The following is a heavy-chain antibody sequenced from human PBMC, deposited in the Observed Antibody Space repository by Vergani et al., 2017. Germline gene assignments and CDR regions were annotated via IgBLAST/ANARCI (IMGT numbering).Heavy chain of an antibody. CDR3: ARGFDWFDP. D-gene: IGHD3-10*01. CDR1: GFTFDDYA. Sequence: EVQLVESGGGLVQPGRSLRLSCAASGFTFDDYAMHWVRQAPGKGLEWVSSISSSSSYIYYADSVKGRFTISRDNAKNSLYLQMNSLRAEDTAVYYCARGFDWFDPWGQGTLVTVSS. V-gene: IGHV3-21*01. CDR2: ISSSSSYI. J-gene: IGHJ5*02.